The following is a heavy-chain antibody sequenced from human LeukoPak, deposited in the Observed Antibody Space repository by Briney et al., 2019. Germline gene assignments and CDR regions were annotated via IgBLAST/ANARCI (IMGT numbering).Heavy chain of an antibody. CDR3: ARSAYYYDSSGRIGAFDI. Sequence: SETLSLTCTVSGGSISSYYWSWIRQPPGKGLEWIGYIYYSGSTNYNPSLKSRVTISVDTSKNQFSLKLSSATAADTAVYYCARSAYYYDSSGRIGAFDIWGQGTMVTVSS. J-gene: IGHJ3*02. CDR2: IYYSGST. V-gene: IGHV4-59*01. CDR1: GGSISSYY. D-gene: IGHD3-22*01.